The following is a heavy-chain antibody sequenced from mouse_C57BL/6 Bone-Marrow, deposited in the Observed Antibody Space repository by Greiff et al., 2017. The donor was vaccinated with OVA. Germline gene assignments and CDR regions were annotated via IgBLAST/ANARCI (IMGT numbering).Heavy chain of an antibody. Sequence: LVESGGGLVQSGRSLRLSCATSGFTFSDFYMEWVRQAPGKGLEWIAASRNKANDYTTEYSASVKGRFIVSRDTSQSILYLQMNALRAEDTAIYYCARDPWGDYWGQGTSVTVSS. J-gene: IGHJ4*01. CDR1: GFTFSDFY. V-gene: IGHV7-1*01. CDR3: ARDPWGDY. CDR2: SRNKANDYTT.